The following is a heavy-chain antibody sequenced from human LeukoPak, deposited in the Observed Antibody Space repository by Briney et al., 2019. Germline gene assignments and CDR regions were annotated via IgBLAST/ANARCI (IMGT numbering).Heavy chain of an antibody. J-gene: IGHJ4*02. CDR3: VRDPERYCSGGNCQS. Sequence: SVKVSCKASRGIFDNYAISWVRQAPGQGLEWMGRIIPLLNIVNYAQKFQGRVTITADKSTSTAYMELNSLRSEDTAMYYCVRDPERYCSGGNCQSWGQGTLVTVSS. V-gene: IGHV1-69*04. CDR1: RGIFDNYA. D-gene: IGHD2-15*01. CDR2: IIPLLNIV.